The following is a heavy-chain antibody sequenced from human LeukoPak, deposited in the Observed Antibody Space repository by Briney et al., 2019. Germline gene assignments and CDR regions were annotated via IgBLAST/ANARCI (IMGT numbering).Heavy chain of an antibody. CDR1: GYNFTNYW. CDR2: IYPGDSNT. J-gene: IGHJ4*02. Sequence: GKSLKISCKGSGYNFTNYWIGWVRQMPGKGLEWMGIIYPGDSNTRYSPSFQGQVTISADKSISTAYLQWSSLRASDTAMYFCARQESNWGSYWGQGTLVTVSS. D-gene: IGHD3-16*01. V-gene: IGHV5-51*01. CDR3: ARQESNWGSY.